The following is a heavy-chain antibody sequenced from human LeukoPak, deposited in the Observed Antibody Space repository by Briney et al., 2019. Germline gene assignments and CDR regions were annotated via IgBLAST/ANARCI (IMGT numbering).Heavy chain of an antibody. D-gene: IGHD3-9*01. CDR3: ARRLRYFDWLRAHNWFDP. J-gene: IGHJ5*02. CDR1: GGSISSYY. V-gene: IGHV4-4*07. CDR2: IYTSGST. Sequence: PSETLSLTCTVSGGSISSYYWSWIRQPAGKGLEWIGRIYTSGSTNYNPSLKSRVTMSVDTSKNQFSLKLSSVTAADTAVYYCARRLRYFDWLRAHNWFDPWGQGTLVTVSS.